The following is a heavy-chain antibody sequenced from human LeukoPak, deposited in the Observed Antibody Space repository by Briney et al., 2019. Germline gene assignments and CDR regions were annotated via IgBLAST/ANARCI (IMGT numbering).Heavy chain of an antibody. V-gene: IGHV1-18*01. CDR3: ARVRATYYYDSSGYSHFDY. J-gene: IGHJ4*02. Sequence: ASVKVSCKASGYTFTSYGISWVRQAPGQGLEWMGWISAYNGNANYAQKLQGRVTMTTDTSTSTAYMELRSLRSDDTAVYYCARVRATYYYDSSGYSHFDYWGQGTLVTVSS. CDR2: ISAYNGNA. D-gene: IGHD3-22*01. CDR1: GYTFTSYG.